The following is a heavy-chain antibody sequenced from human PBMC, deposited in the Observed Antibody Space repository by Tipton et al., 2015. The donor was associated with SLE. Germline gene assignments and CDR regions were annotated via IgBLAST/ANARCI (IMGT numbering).Heavy chain of an antibody. D-gene: IGHD5-24*01. V-gene: IGHV1-8*01. CDR3: ARGPPQLGFDS. CDR1: GYTFTSFD. J-gene: IGHJ4*02. Sequence: QSGAEVKKPGASVKVSCKASGYTFTSFDINWVRQATGQGLEWMGWMNPNSGNTAYAQKFQGRVTMTRDTSISTAYMELSSLRSEGRAVYCCARGPPQLGFDSWGLGSLLSVSS. CDR2: MNPNSGNT.